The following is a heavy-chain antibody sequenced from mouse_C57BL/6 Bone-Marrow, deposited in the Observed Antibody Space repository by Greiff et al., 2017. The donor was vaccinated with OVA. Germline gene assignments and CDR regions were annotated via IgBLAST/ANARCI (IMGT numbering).Heavy chain of an antibody. CDR1: GYTFTSYG. J-gene: IGHJ4*01. CDR2: IYPRSGNT. Sequence: QVQLKQSGAELARPGASVKLSCKASGYTFTSYGISWVKQRTGQGLEWIGEIYPRSGNTYYNEKFKGKATLTADKSSSTAYMERRSLTSEDYAVYVCERTNGGSYAMDYWGQGTSVTVSS. CDR3: ERTNGGSYAMDY. V-gene: IGHV1-81*01.